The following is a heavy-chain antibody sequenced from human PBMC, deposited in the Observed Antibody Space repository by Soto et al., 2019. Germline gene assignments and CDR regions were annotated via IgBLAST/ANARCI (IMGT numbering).Heavy chain of an antibody. V-gene: IGHV3-74*02. CDR2: IKTDGSIT. CDR1: GFTFSSYW. Sequence: VQLVESGGGVVQPGRSLRLSCAASGFTFSSYWMHWVRQAPGKGLVWVSSIKTDGSITTYADSVKGRLTISRDNAKNTLYLQMNSLRAEDTAVYYCARGGRGGFDYWGQGTLVTAPS. CDR3: ARGGRGGFDY. J-gene: IGHJ4*02. D-gene: IGHD3-16*01.